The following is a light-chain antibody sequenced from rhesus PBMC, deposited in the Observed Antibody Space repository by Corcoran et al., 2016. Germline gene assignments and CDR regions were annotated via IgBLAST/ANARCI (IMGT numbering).Light chain of an antibody. V-gene: IGKV1-22*01. J-gene: IGKJ1*01. Sequence: DIQMTQSPSSLSASVGDTVTITCRASQGISSWLAWYQQKPGKAPKLLIYKASSVQSGVPSRFSGSGSGTDFTLTISSLQSEDFATYYCQQYSSRPPTFGQGTKVEIK. CDR1: QGISSW. CDR3: QQYSSRPPT. CDR2: KAS.